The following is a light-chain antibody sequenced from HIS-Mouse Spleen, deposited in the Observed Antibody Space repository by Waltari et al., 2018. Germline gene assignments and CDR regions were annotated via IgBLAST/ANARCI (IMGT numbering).Light chain of an antibody. CDR2: EDS. J-gene: IGLJ2*01. CDR1: ALPKKY. CDR3: YSTDSSGNHRV. Sequence: SYELTQPPSVSVSPGQTARITCSGDALPKKYAYCYQQKSGQAPVLDIYEDSKRPSGIPERFSGSSSGTMATLTISGAQVEDEADYYCYSTDSSGNHRVFGGGTKLTVL. V-gene: IGLV3-10*01.